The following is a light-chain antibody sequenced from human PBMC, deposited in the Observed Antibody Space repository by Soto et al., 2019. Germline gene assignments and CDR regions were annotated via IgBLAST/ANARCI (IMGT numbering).Light chain of an antibody. CDR3: QKSNSAPWT. J-gene: IGKJ1*01. CDR2: AAS. CDR1: QGISNY. Sequence: DIPMTQSPSSLSASVGDRVTITCRASQGISNYLAWYQQKPGKVPKLLIYAASTLQSGVPSRFSGSGSGTDFTLTINSLQPEDVATYYCQKSNSAPWTFGQGTNVEIK. V-gene: IGKV1-27*01.